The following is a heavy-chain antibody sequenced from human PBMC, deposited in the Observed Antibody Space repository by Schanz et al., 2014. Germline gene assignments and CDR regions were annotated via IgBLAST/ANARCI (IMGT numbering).Heavy chain of an antibody. V-gene: IGHV4-4*08. Sequence: QVQVQQSGPGLVKPSETLSLTCRVSDGSISSYYWSWIRPPPGKGLEWIGYVYSGSSYFNPTLKSRVTITGDASKNQFSLTLSSVTVADTAVYYCARGHDYSPVEYWGQGVLVSVSS. D-gene: IGHD4-4*01. CDR1: DGSISSYY. CDR2: VYSGSS. CDR3: ARGHDYSPVEY. J-gene: IGHJ4*02.